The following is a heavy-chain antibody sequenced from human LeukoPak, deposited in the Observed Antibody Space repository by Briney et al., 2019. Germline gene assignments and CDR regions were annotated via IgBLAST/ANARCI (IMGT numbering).Heavy chain of an antibody. CDR3: ARADIVVVPAATYYYGMDV. CDR2: ISSSSSYI. V-gene: IGHV3-21*01. Sequence: PGGSLRLSCAASGFTFSSYSMNWVRQAPGKGLEWVSSISSSSSYIYYADSVKGRFTISRDNAKNSLYLQMNSLRAEDTAVYYCARADIVVVPAATYYYGMDVWGQGTTVTVSS. CDR1: GFTFSSYS. J-gene: IGHJ6*02. D-gene: IGHD2-2*01.